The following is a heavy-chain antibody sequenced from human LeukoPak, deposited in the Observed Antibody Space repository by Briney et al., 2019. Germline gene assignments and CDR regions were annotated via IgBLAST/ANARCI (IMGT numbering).Heavy chain of an antibody. J-gene: IGHJ4*02. Sequence: GGSLRLSCEASGFTFSNYAMSWVPQAPGMGLEWVAAITRSGGDTYYADSVKGRFTIFRDNSKNTLSLQMNSLRAEDKAVYYCAKADYGDFAFDYWGQGTLVTVSS. CDR3: AKADYGDFAFDY. CDR1: GFTFSNYA. CDR2: ITRSGGDT. D-gene: IGHD4-17*01. V-gene: IGHV3-23*01.